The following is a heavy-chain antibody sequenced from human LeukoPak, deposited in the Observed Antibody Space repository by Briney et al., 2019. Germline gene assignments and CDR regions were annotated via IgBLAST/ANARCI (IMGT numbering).Heavy chain of an antibody. D-gene: IGHD5-18*01. J-gene: IGHJ4*02. CDR3: AREYSYGSYFDY. Sequence: ASVKVSCKASGYTFTGYYMHWVRQAPGQGLEWMGWINPNSGGTNYAQKFQGRVTMTRDTSISTAYMELSRLRSDDTAVYYCAREYSYGSYFDYWGQGTLVSVSS. CDR2: INPNSGGT. V-gene: IGHV1-2*02. CDR1: GYTFTGYY.